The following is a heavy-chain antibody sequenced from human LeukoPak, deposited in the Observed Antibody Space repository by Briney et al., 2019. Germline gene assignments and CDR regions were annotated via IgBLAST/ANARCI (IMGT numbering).Heavy chain of an antibody. CDR3: ARAPGGITFGGVIVPFDY. J-gene: IGHJ4*02. CDR2: ISAYNGNT. D-gene: IGHD3-16*02. Sequence: ASVKVSCKASGYTFTSYGISWVRQAPGQGLEWMGWISAYNGNTNYAQKFQGRVTITADESTSTAYMELSSLRSEDTAVYYCARAPGGITFGGVIVPFDYWGQGTLVTVSS. V-gene: IGHV1-18*01. CDR1: GYTFTSYG.